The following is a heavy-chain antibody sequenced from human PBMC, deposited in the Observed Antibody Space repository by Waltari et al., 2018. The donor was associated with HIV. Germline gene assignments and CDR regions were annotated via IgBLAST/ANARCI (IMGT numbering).Heavy chain of an antibody. CDR3: ARTRYGKHYYYGMDV. V-gene: IGHV3-21*01. CDR2: ISSSGNYI. D-gene: IGHD5-18*01. Sequence: EVQLVESGGGLVTPGGSLSLSCAASGFPFSSHTMNWVRQAPGKGLEFVSSISSSGNYIYYAGSVKGRFTISRDNAKNSLYLQMNSLRAEDTAVYYCARTRYGKHYYYGMDVWGQGTTVIVSS. CDR1: GFPFSSHT. J-gene: IGHJ6*02.